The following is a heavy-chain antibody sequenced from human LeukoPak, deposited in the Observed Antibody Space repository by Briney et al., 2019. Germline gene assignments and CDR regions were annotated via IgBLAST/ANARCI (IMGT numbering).Heavy chain of an antibody. CDR3: AGANEGRCGGECYYYYFMDV. CDR1: GGSISSYY. D-gene: IGHD2-21*01. CDR2: IYSSGST. J-gene: IGHJ6*03. V-gene: IGHV4-4*07. Sequence: PSETLSLTCTVSGGSISSYYWSWIRQPAGKGLEWIGRIYSSGSTNYNPSLKSRVTMSVDTSKNQFSLKLRSVTAADTAVYYCAGANEGRCGGECYYYYFMDVWAKETRVSISS.